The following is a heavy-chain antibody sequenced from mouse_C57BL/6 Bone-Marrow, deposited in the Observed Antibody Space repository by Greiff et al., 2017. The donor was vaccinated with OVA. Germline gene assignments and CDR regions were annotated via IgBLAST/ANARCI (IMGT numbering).Heavy chain of an antibody. V-gene: IGHV10-1*01. J-gene: IGHJ3*01. CDR1: GFSFNTYA. CDR2: IRSKSNNYAT. Sequence: EVQLVESGGGLVQPKGSLTLSCAASGFSFNTYAMNWVRQAPGKGLEWVARIRSKSNNYATYYADSVKDRFTISRDDSDSMRYLQMNHLKTEDTARYYCVRPYYSNRAGFAYWGQGTLVTVSA. CDR3: VRPYYSNRAGFAY. D-gene: IGHD2-5*01.